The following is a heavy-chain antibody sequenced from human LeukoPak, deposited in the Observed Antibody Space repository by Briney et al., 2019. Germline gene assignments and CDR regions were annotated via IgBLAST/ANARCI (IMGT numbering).Heavy chain of an antibody. Sequence: SETLSLTCSVSGGSIRSSSYYWGWIRQPPGKGLEWIGSIYYSGSTYYNPSLKSRVTISVDTSKNQFSLKLSSVTAADTAVYYCARGDYYYDSPDHFDYWGQGTLVTVSS. V-gene: IGHV4-39*07. J-gene: IGHJ4*02. D-gene: IGHD3-22*01. CDR2: IYYSGST. CDR1: GGSIRSSSYY. CDR3: ARGDYYYDSPDHFDY.